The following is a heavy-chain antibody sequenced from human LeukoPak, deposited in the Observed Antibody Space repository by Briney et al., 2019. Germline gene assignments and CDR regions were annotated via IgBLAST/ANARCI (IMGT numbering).Heavy chain of an antibody. Sequence: PSETLSLTCAVYGGSFSGYYWSWLRQPPGKGLEWIGEINHGGSTNYKPSLKSRVTISVDTSKNQFSLKLSSVTAADTGVYYCARGPTGATRFDYWGQGTLVTVSS. CDR1: GGSFSGYY. J-gene: IGHJ4*02. D-gene: IGHD1-26*01. V-gene: IGHV4-34*01. CDR2: INHGGST. CDR3: ARGPTGATRFDY.